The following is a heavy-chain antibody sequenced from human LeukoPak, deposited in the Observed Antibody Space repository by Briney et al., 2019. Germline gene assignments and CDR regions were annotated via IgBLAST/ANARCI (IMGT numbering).Heavy chain of an antibody. D-gene: IGHD3-22*01. CDR3: ARWGHFDTSGYFVVDY. CDR2: IYYSGST. V-gene: IGHV4-59*01. CDR1: GGSISSYY. J-gene: IGHJ4*02. Sequence: SETLSLTCTVSGGSISSYYWSWIRQPPGKGLEWIGYIYYSGSTNYNPSLKSRVTISVDTSKNHFSLNLRSVTAVDTAVYYCARWGHFDTSGYFVVDYWGQGTLVTVSS.